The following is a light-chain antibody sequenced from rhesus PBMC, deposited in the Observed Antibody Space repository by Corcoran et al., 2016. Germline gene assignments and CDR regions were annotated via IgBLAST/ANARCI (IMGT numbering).Light chain of an antibody. CDR1: QDIGSW. J-gene: IGKJ1*01. Sequence: DIQMTQSPSSLSASVGDRVTITCRASQDIGSWLAWYQQKPGKASNLLIYKASSLQSGVPSRFRGSGSGKDFTLTISSLQPEDFATYFCQQYNSVPWTFGQGTKVEIK. CDR2: KAS. CDR3: QQYNSVPWT. V-gene: IGKV1-21*01.